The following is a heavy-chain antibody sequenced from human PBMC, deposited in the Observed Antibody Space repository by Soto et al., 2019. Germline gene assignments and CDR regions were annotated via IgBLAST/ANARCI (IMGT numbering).Heavy chain of an antibody. J-gene: IGHJ6*02. CDR3: AREAPYCTSATCPKFYDKDV. V-gene: IGHV1-69*01. CDR2: VIPILNSP. D-gene: IGHD2-2*01. CDR1: GGTFGSYA. Sequence: QVQLVQSGAEVKKPGSSVKVSCKASGGTFGSYAITWVRRAPGQGLEWLGGVIPILNSPAYAQKFQARVVITADEITITAYMELNSLRFDDTAVYYCAREAPYCTSATCPKFYDKDVWGQGTTVTVAS.